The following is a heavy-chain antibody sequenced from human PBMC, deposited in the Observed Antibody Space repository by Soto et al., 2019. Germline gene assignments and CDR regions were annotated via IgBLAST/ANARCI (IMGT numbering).Heavy chain of an antibody. Sequence: QVPLVQSGAEVKKPGSSVKVSCKGSGGPFNAPAISWVRQAPGQGLEWMGGIIPIFGTPNYAQKFQGRVTIHADTSTTTAYLELSSLSSDATAVYFCARVRLTLSIQEADDIWGQGTLVTVSS. J-gene: IGHJ4*02. V-gene: IGHV1-69*06. D-gene: IGHD3-9*01. CDR2: IIPIFGTP. CDR3: ARVRLTLSIQEADDI. CDR1: GGPFNAPA.